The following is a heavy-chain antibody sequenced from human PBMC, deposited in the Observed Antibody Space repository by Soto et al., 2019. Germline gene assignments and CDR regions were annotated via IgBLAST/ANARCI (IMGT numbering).Heavy chain of an antibody. CDR1: GFTFSSYS. Sequence: GGSLRLSCAASGFTFSSYSMNWVRQAPGKGLEWVSYISSSSTIYYADSVKGRFTISRDNAKNSLYLQMNSLRDEDTAVYYCARTQQLNGSWYRSYYYFGMDVWGQGTTVTVSS. J-gene: IGHJ6*02. D-gene: IGHD6-13*01. CDR2: ISSSSTI. CDR3: ARTQQLNGSWYRSYYYFGMDV. V-gene: IGHV3-48*02.